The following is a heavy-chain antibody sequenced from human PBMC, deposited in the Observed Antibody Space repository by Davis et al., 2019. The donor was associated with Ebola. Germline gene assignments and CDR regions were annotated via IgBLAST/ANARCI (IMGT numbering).Heavy chain of an antibody. Sequence: MPSETLSLTCTVSEDSINSYYWTWIRQPPGKGLEWIGNMHYGGATYYNPSLKSRVSIFVDTSKNQFSMKLSSVTATDTAVYYCARRFSSPYFDPWGQGIMVTVSS. V-gene: IGHV4-59*04. D-gene: IGHD6-13*01. CDR1: EDSINSYY. CDR2: MHYGGAT. J-gene: IGHJ4*02. CDR3: ARRFSSPYFDP.